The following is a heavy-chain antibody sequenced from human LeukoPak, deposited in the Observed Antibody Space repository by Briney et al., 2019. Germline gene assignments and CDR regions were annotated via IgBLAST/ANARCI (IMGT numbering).Heavy chain of an antibody. Sequence: GGSLRLSCAASGFNFSIYSMNWVRQAPGKGLEWVSYITRSSTTIYYADSVKGRFTISRDNAKNSLYLQMNSLRAEDTAVYYCAIRRGYFDYWGQGTLVTVSS. J-gene: IGHJ4*02. CDR3: AIRRGYFDY. V-gene: IGHV3-48*01. D-gene: IGHD1-1*01. CDR1: GFNFSIYS. CDR2: ITRSSTTI.